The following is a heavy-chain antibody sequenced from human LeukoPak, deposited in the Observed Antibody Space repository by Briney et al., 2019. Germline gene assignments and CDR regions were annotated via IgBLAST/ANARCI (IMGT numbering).Heavy chain of an antibody. D-gene: IGHD6-13*01. CDR1: RYNFETFG. Sequence: ASVKVSCKASRYNFETFGIAWVRQAPGQGLEWMGWINTHNGNTKYAQQYQGRVTMTTDTSTSTVYMELRSLRSDDTAVYFCARDTPQHLKRYDYWGQGTQVTVSS. CDR2: INTHNGNT. J-gene: IGHJ4*02. CDR3: ARDTPQHLKRYDY. V-gene: IGHV1-18*01.